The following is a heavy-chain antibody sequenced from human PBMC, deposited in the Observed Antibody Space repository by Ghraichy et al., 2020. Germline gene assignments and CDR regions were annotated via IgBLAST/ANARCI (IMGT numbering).Heavy chain of an antibody. D-gene: IGHD5-24*01. V-gene: IGHV3-74*01. Sequence: GGSLRLSCAASGFTFSSYWMHWVRQAPGKGLVWVSRIKSDGSSTGYADSVMGRFTISRDNAKNTLYLQMNSLRAEDTAVYYCARGEMATVYWGQGTLVTVSS. J-gene: IGHJ4*02. CDR1: GFTFSSYW. CDR3: ARGEMATVY. CDR2: IKSDGSST.